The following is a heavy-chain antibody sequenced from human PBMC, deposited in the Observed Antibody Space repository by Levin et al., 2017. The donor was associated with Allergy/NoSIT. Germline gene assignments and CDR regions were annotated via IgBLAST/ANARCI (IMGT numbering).Heavy chain of an antibody. CDR3: AHRRGFGEFTSN. CDR2: IYWDDDK. D-gene: IGHD3-10*01. J-gene: IGHJ4*02. CDR1: GFSLSTREVG. V-gene: IGHV2-5*02. Sequence: SGPTLVKPTQTLTLTCTVSGFSLSTREVGVGWIRQPPGKALEWLALIYWDDDKHYSPSLKSRLTITRDTSKNQVVLTMTNMDPVDTATYYCAHRRGFGEFTSNWGQGTLVTVSS.